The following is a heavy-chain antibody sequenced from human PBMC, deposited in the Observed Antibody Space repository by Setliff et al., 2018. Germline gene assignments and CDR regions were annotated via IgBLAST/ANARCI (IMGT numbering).Heavy chain of an antibody. J-gene: IGHJ6*02. CDR3: AIHVVVISRGRMALYGMDV. CDR1: GGTFSKYG. D-gene: IGHD3-22*01. V-gene: IGHV1-69*10. Sequence: SVKVSCKASGGTFSKYGISWVRQAPGKGFEWMGGIVPIVGITNYAQNFQGRVTITADESTSTAYMELSSLMSEDTAVYYCAIHVVVISRGRMALYGMDVWGQGTTVTVSS. CDR2: IVPIVGIT.